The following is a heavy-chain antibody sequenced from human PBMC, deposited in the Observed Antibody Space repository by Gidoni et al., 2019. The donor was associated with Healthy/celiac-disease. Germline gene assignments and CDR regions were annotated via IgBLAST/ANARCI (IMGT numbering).Heavy chain of an antibody. D-gene: IGHD2-15*01. CDR3: AILDCSGGSCYLDY. CDR2: SDSGGSK. CDR1: GFTVSRNY. J-gene: IGHJ4*02. V-gene: IGHV3-53*01. Sequence: EVQLLESEGCFIQPGCSLRLSCAASGFTVSRNYMSWVCHAPGKGLEWVAVSDSGGSKYYEDSVKGRFTISRDNSKNTLYLQMNSLRAEDTAVYYCAILDCSGGSCYLDYWGQGTLVTVSS.